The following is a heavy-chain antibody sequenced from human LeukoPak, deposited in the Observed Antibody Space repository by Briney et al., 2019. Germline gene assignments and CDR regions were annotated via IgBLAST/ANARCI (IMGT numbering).Heavy chain of an antibody. D-gene: IGHD6-19*01. CDR1: GYTFTSYG. J-gene: IGHJ3*02. V-gene: IGHV1-18*01. Sequence: GASVKVSCKASGYTFTSYGISWVRQAPGQGLGWMGWISAYNSNTNYAQKPQGRVTMTTDTSTSTAYMELRSLRSDDTAVYYCARDSSGWYFEAFDIWGQGTMVTVSS. CDR2: ISAYNSNT. CDR3: ARDSSGWYFEAFDI.